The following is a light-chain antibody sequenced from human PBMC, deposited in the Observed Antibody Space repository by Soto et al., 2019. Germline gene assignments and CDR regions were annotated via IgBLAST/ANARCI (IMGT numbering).Light chain of an antibody. J-gene: IGKJ5*01. CDR2: DAS. Sequence: EVVLTQSPATLSLSPGERATLSCRASQSVRTSLAWYQHKPGQAPRLVIYDASLRANGVPARFGGSGSGTDFTLTINSLEPEDFAVYYCQQRLSWPITFGQGTRLEI. CDR1: QSVRTS. CDR3: QQRLSWPIT. V-gene: IGKV3-11*01.